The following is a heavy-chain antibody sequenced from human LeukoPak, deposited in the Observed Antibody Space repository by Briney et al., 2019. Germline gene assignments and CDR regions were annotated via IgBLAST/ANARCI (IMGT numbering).Heavy chain of an antibody. CDR3: ARHLAWYSNFDY. CDR1: GFTFKRFW. J-gene: IGHJ4*02. Sequence: GGSLRLSCAASGFTFKRFWMTWVRQAPGKGLVWVSRINSDGSSTSYADSVKGRFTISRDNAKNTLYLQMNSLRAEDTAVYYCARHLAWYSNFDYWGQGTLVTVSS. V-gene: IGHV3-74*01. D-gene: IGHD6-13*01. CDR2: INSDGSST.